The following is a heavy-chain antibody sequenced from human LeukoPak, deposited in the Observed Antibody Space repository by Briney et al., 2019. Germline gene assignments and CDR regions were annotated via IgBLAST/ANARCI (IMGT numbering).Heavy chain of an antibody. Sequence: ASVKVSCKASGYTFTSYDINWVRQATGQGLEWMGWMNPSSGNTGYAQKFQGRVAMTRNTSISTAYMELSSLRSEDTAVYYCARVRGVLRRNPTYYYGMDVWGQGTTVTVSS. CDR1: GYTFTSYD. V-gene: IGHV1-8*01. CDR3: ARVRGVLRRNPTYYYGMDV. CDR2: MNPSSGNT. J-gene: IGHJ6*02. D-gene: IGHD3-3*01.